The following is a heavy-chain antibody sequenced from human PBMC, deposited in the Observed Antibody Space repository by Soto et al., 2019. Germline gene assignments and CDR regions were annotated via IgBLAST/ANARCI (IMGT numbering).Heavy chain of an antibody. D-gene: IGHD2-15*01. J-gene: IGHJ3*02. CDR1: GFTFSSYA. Sequence: GGSLRLSCAASGFTFSSYAIIWVRQAPGKGLEWVSTISGGGDGSYYADSVKGRFTISRDNSKNTVSLQMNGLRAEDTAVYYRARKGPGSLANYCSDGGCHYAFDMWGQGTMVTVSS. V-gene: IGHV3-23*01. CDR3: ARKGPGSLANYCSDGGCHYAFDM. CDR2: ISGGGDGS.